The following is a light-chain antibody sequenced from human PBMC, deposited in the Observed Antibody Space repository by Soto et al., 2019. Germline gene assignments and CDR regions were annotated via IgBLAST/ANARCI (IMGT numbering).Light chain of an antibody. CDR3: HPSRLSRT. CDR1: QSFGGSY. V-gene: IGKV3-20*01. Sequence: VLRQGLRSLISKHGERASLSCRASQSFGGSYLAWYQQEPGQAPRLLIYGASTRATGIPDRFSGSGSGTNFTLSVSSLDPRELAGYFCHPSRLSRTIPRGTKVDI. J-gene: IGKJ1*01. CDR2: GAS.